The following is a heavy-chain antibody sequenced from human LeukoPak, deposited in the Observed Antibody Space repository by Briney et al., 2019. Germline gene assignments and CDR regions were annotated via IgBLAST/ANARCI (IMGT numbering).Heavy chain of an antibody. Sequence: SETLSLTCAVYGGSFSGYYWSWIRQPPGKGLEWIGEINQSGSTNYNPSLKSRVTISVDTSKNQFSLKLSSVTAADTAVYYCARVGATFNWFDPWGQGTLVTVSS. J-gene: IGHJ5*02. CDR3: ARVGATFNWFDP. CDR1: GGSFSGYY. V-gene: IGHV4-34*01. D-gene: IGHD1-26*01. CDR2: INQSGST.